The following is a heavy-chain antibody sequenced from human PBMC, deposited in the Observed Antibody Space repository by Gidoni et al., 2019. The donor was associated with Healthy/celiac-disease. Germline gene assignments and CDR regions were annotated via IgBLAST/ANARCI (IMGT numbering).Heavy chain of an antibody. J-gene: IGHJ6*02. CDR2: IYFSGST. CDR3: ASIFYSGLWFGERPYGMDV. V-gene: IGHV4-39*01. CDR1: GGSISSSSSY. D-gene: IGHD3-10*01. Sequence: QLQLQESGPGLVKPSETLSLTCTVSGGSISSSSSYWGWIRQPPGKGLAWIGSIYFSGSTYYNPSLTSRVTISVDTSKNQFSLKLSSVTAADTAVYYCASIFYSGLWFGERPYGMDVWGQGTTVTVSS.